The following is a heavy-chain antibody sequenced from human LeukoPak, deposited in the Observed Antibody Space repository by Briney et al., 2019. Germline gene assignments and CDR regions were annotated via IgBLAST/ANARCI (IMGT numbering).Heavy chain of an antibody. D-gene: IGHD3-10*01. Sequence: SETLSLTCAVYGGSFSGYYWSWIRQPPGKGLEWIGEINHSGSTNYNPSLKSRVTISVDTSKNQFSLKLSSVTTADTAVYYCARRRGGSGAPLDSWGQGTLVTVSS. CDR1: GGSFSGYY. V-gene: IGHV4-34*01. CDR2: INHSGST. J-gene: IGHJ4*02. CDR3: ARRRGGSGAPLDS.